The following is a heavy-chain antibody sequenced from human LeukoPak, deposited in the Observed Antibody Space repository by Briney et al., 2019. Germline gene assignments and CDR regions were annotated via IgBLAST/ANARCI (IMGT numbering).Heavy chain of an antibody. V-gene: IGHV3-33*01. CDR1: GXTFSNYG. D-gene: IGHD3-22*01. Sequence: GGSLSLSCAASGXTFSNYGVHWVRQAPGKGLEWVAVIWYDGSNKFYSDSVKGRFTVSRDNSKNTLYLQMNSLRAEDTAVYYCARDYDSRGYSPTFDYWGQGTLVTVSS. CDR2: IWYDGSNK. CDR3: ARDYDSRGYSPTFDY. J-gene: IGHJ4*02.